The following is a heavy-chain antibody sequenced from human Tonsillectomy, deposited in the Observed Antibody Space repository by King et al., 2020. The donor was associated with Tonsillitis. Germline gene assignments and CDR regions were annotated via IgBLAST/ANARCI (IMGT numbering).Heavy chain of an antibody. J-gene: IGHJ6*02. CDR2: INPNSVGT. CDR3: ARDISSEGGMDV. V-gene: IGHV1-2*02. D-gene: IGHD6-13*01. Sequence: QLVQSGAEVKKPGASVKVSCKASGYTFTGYYMHWVRQAPGQGLEWMGWINPNSVGTNYAQKFQGRVTMTRDTSISTAYMELSRLRSDDTAVYYCARDISSEGGMDVWGQGIPVTVSS. CDR1: GYTFTGYY.